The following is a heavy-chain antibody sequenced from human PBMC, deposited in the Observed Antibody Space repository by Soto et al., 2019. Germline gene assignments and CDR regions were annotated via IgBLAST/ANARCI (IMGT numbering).Heavy chain of an antibody. J-gene: IGHJ3*02. V-gene: IGHV2-5*01. CDR2: VYWNDDK. Sequence: QITLKGSGPTLVNPTQTLTLTCTLSGISLSTSGVGLGWIRQTXGKALEWLALVYWNDDKHYSPSLKSRLTITKDTSKNQAILTMTNMDPVDTATYYCARGLATLPVFAFDIWGQGTVVTVSS. CDR3: ARGLATLPVFAFDI. CDR1: GISLSTSGVG.